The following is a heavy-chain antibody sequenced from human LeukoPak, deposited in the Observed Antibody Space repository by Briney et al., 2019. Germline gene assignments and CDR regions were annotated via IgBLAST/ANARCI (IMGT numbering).Heavy chain of an antibody. V-gene: IGHV1-46*01. CDR1: GYTFASYY. CDR3: ARDPRYYSGRFDP. J-gene: IGHJ5*02. Sequence: ASVKVSCKASGYTFASYYVHWVRQAPGQGLEWMGIISPSGGSTSYAQKFQGRVTMTRDMSTSTVYMELSSLISEDTAVYYCARDPRYYSGRFDPWGQGTLVTVSS. CDR2: ISPSGGST. D-gene: IGHD3-10*01.